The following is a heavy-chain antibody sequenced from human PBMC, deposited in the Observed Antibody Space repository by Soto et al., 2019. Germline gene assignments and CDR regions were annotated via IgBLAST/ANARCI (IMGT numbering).Heavy chain of an antibody. J-gene: IGHJ4*02. CDR1: GFTFSSDA. CDR2: ISYDGRNK. CDR3: ARGPSSLTRFDY. V-gene: IGHV3-30*04. D-gene: IGHD2-2*01. Sequence: GGSLRLSCAASGFTFSSDAMNWVRQARGKGLEWVAGISYDGRNKYYADSVKGRFTISRDNSKNTLYLQMNSLRAEDTAVYYCARGPSSLTRFDYWGQGTLVTVSS.